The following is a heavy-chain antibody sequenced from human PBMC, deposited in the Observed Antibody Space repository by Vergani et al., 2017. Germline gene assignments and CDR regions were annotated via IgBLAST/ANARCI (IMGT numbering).Heavy chain of an antibody. CDR3: GRGDYGDYLYLNY. CDR2: IYPGDSDT. V-gene: IGHV5-51*03. Sequence: EVQLVQSGAEVKKPGESLKISCQGSGYSFTTYWIGWVRQMPGKGLEWMGIIYPGDSDTRYSQSFQGQVTISADKSINTAYLQWSSLKASDTAMYYCGRGDYGDYLYLNYWGQGTLVTVSS. J-gene: IGHJ4*02. D-gene: IGHD4-17*01. CDR1: GYSFTTYW.